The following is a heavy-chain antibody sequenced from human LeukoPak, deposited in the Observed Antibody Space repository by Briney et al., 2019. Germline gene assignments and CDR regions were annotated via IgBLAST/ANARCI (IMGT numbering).Heavy chain of an antibody. CDR1: GGSISGSSYY. J-gene: IGHJ4*02. CDR3: ARQHYDNSGYYRVNFDY. CDR2: IYYTGST. V-gene: IGHV4-39*01. Sequence: ASHTLSLTCTVSGGSISGSSYYWGWIRQPPGKGLEWIGSIYYTGSTYYNPSLKSRGTISVDTSKNQFSLKLSSVTAADTAVYYCARQHYDNSGYYRVNFDYWGQGTLVTVSS. D-gene: IGHD3-22*01.